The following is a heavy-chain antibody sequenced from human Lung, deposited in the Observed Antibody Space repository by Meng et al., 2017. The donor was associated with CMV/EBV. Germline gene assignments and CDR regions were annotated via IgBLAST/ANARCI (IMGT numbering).Heavy chain of an antibody. CDR1: GGSFSGSY. CDR3: ARLTGTVYVHWFDS. D-gene: IGHD1-7*01. V-gene: IGHV4-34*01. J-gene: IGHJ5*01. CDR2: IDGTGRT. Sequence: PXTXSLXCAVYGGSFSGSYWHWIRQPPGMGLEWIGEIDGTGRTKYSPSLNSRVTILLDTSKKQFSLELSSVTAAETAVYYCARLTGTVYVHWFDSWGQGPLVTVSS.